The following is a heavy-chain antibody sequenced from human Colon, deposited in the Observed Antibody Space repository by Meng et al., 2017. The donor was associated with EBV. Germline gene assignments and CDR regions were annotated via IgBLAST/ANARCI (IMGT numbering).Heavy chain of an antibody. CDR2: ISTNTGNP. CDR1: GYTFTRYP. V-gene: IGHV7-4-1*02. CDR3: GSLKYTSGFYGPAY. D-gene: IGHD6-19*01. Sequence: QGQRVQSGSELKKPGASVKVSCKASGYTFTRYPMNGVRQAPGQGLEWMGWISTNTGNPTYAQGFTGRFVFSVDTSVSTAYLQISSLKAEDTAVYYCGSLKYTSGFYGPAYWGQGALVTVSS. J-gene: IGHJ4*02.